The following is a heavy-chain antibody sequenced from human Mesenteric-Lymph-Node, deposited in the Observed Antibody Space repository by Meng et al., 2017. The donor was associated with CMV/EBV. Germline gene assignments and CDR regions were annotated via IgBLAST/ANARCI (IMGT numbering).Heavy chain of an antibody. D-gene: IGHD2-2*01. Sequence: SLKISCTASGFTFSSYEMNWVRQAPGKGLEWVAYIGRSPNTIYYADSVRGRFTISRDNAKNSLYLQMNSLRAEDTAVYYCARGPGYCSSASCYGYHYNGMDVWGQGTTVTVSS. CDR1: GFTFSSYE. J-gene: IGHJ6*02. CDR3: ARGPGYCSSASCYGYHYNGMDV. CDR2: IGRSPNTI. V-gene: IGHV3-48*03.